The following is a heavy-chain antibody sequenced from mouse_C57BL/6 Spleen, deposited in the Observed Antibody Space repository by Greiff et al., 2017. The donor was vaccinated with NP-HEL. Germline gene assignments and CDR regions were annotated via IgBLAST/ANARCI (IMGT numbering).Heavy chain of an antibody. J-gene: IGHJ3*01. CDR1: GYAFSSYW. Sequence: QVQLKESGAELVKPGASVKISCKASGYAFSSYWMNWVKQRPGKGLEWIGQIYPGDGDTNYNGKFKGKATLTADKSSSTAYMQLSSLTSEDSAVYFCATDGYYGFAYWGQGTLVTVSA. D-gene: IGHD2-3*01. CDR2: IYPGDGDT. CDR3: ATDGYYGFAY. V-gene: IGHV1-80*01.